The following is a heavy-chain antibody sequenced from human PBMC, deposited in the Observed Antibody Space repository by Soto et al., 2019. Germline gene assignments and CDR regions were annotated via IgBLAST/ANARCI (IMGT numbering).Heavy chain of an antibody. CDR1: GFIFSAYG. Sequence: QVQLVESGGGVVQPGRSLRLSCAASGFIFSAYGIHWVRQAPGKGLEWVAIIWNDGINKYYADSVKGRFTISRDNSKNTVDLQMNSLRVEDTAVYYCARLAYSNFLGGLDSWGQGTRVTASS. D-gene: IGHD1-26*01. CDR2: IWNDGINK. J-gene: IGHJ5*01. V-gene: IGHV3-33*01. CDR3: ARLAYSNFLGGLDS.